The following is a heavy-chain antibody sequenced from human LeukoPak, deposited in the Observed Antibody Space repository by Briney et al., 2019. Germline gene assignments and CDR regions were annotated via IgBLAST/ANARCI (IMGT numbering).Heavy chain of an antibody. D-gene: IGHD2-2*01. CDR2: IYPGDSET. CDR1: GYNFPNYY. V-gene: IGHV5-51*01. Sequence: GESLKISCKASGYNFPNYYIGWVRQMPGKGLELMGIIYPGDSETTYSPSFQGQVRISVDKSISTAYLQWSSLQASDTAMYYCARRQGCSSTSCPPDYWGQGTLVTVSS. J-gene: IGHJ4*02. CDR3: ARRQGCSSTSCPPDY.